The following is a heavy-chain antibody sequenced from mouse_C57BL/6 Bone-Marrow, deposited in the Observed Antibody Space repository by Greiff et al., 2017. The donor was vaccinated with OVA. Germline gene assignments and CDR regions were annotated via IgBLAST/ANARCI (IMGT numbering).Heavy chain of an antibody. J-gene: IGHJ3*01. CDR1: GFSFNTYA. V-gene: IGHV10-1*01. Sequence: EVMLVESGGGLVQPKGSLTLSCAASGFSFNTYAMNWFRQAPGKGLEWVARIRSKSNNYATYYADSVKDRFTISRDDSESMLYLQMNNLKAEDTAMYYCVLTTVVAPFAYWGQGTLVTVSA. CDR2: IRSKSNNYAT. CDR3: VLTTVVAPFAY. D-gene: IGHD1-1*01.